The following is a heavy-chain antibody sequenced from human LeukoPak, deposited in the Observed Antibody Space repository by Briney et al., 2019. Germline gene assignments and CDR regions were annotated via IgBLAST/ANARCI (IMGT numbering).Heavy chain of an antibody. V-gene: IGHV3-23*01. CDR1: GFTFSSYA. D-gene: IGHD3-9*01. CDR2: ISGSGGST. CDR3: ATAHEHYDIVTGYRSPVDY. Sequence: GGSLRLSCAASGFTFSSYAMSWVRQAPGKGLEWVSAISGSGGSTYYADSVKGRFTISRDNSKNTLYLQMNSLRAEDTAVYYCATAHEHYDIVTGYRSPVDYWGQGTLVTVSS. J-gene: IGHJ4*02.